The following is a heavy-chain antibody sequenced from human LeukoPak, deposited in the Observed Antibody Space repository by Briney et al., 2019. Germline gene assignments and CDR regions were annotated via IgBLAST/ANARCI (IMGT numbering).Heavy chain of an antibody. V-gene: IGHV3-7*03. J-gene: IGHJ4*02. CDR1: GFTFSSYW. CDR2: IKQDGSEK. D-gene: IGHD1-26*01. Sequence: GGSLRLSCVASGFTFSSYWMSWVRQTPGKGLEWVANIKQDGSEKYYLDSVKGRFTISRDNAKNSLYLQMNSLRAEDTAVYYCAKEGDGYYFDYWGQGTLVTVSS. CDR3: AKEGDGYYFDY.